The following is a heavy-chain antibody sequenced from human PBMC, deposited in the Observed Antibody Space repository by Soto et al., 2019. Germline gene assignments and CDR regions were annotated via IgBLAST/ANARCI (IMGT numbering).Heavy chain of an antibody. CDR1: GYSFTSYW. V-gene: IGHV5-51*01. D-gene: IGHD3-3*01. Sequence: PGESLKISCKGSGYSFTSYWIGWVRQMPGKGLEWMGIIYPGDSDTRYSPSFQGQVTISADKSISTAYLQWSSLKASDTAMYYCARRSVTHDFWSGYSNPYNWFDPWGQGTLVTVSS. CDR3: ARRSVTHDFWSGYSNPYNWFDP. CDR2: IYPGDSDT. J-gene: IGHJ5*02.